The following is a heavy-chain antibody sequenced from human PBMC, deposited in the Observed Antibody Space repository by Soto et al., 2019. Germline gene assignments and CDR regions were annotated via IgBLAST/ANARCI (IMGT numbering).Heavy chain of an antibody. V-gene: IGHV2-70*01. CDR2: IDWDDDK. CDR1: GFSLSTSGMC. J-gene: IGHJ4*02. CDR3: ARSYPAAAGSYYFDY. D-gene: IGHD6-13*01. Sequence: SGPTLVNPPQTLTLTCTFSGFSLSTSGMCVSWIRQPPGKGLEWLALIDWDDDKYYSTSLKTRLTISKDTSKNQVVLTMTNMDPVDTATYYCARSYPAAAGSYYFDYWGQGTLVTVSS.